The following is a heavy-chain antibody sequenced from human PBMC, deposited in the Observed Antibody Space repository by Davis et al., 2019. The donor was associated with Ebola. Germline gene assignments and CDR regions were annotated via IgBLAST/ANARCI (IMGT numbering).Heavy chain of an antibody. CDR3: ARLYYYDSSGYYQTGYFQH. J-gene: IGHJ1*01. CDR2: IYPGDSDT. V-gene: IGHV5-51*01. Sequence: GGSLRLSCKGSGYSFTSYWIGWVRQMPGKGLEWMGIIYPGDSDTRYSPSFQGQVTISADKSISTAYLQWSSLKASDTAMYYCARLYYYDSSGYYQTGYFQHWGQGTLVTVSS. CDR1: GYSFTSYW. D-gene: IGHD3-22*01.